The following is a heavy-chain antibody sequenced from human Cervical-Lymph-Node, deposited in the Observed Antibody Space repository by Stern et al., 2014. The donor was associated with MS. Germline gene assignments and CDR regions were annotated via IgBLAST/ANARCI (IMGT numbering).Heavy chain of an antibody. Sequence: VQLVESGTDVKKPGASAKVSCEASGYSFTDYYIHWVRQAPGQGLEWMGWINPATGATTYAQNFEGRVTMTRDTSITTAYMELSRLSSDDTAVYYCARDLADYRYYFDSWGQGTLVTVSS. D-gene: IGHD4-11*01. CDR1: GYSFTDYY. V-gene: IGHV1-2*02. J-gene: IGHJ4*02. CDR2: INPATGAT. CDR3: ARDLADYRYYFDS.